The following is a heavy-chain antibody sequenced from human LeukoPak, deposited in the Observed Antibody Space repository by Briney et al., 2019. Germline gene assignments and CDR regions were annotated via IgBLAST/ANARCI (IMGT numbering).Heavy chain of an antibody. J-gene: IGHJ4*02. V-gene: IGHV4-59*01. Sequence: SETLSLTCTVSGGSISSYYWSWIRQPPGKGLEWIGYIYYSGSTNYNPSLKSRVTISVDTSKNQFSLKLSSVTAADTAVYYCVRVRGGNSVFYSDWGQGTLVTVSS. CDR1: GGSISSYY. D-gene: IGHD4-23*01. CDR3: VRVRGGNSVFYSD. CDR2: IYYSGST.